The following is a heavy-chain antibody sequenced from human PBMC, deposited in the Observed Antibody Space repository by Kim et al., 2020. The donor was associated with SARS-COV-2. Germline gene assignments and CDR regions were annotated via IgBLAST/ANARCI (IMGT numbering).Heavy chain of an antibody. CDR3: ARDSLNYYDSSGYSSPSDY. V-gene: IGHV3-30*07. Sequence: GRFTISRDNSKNTLYLQMSSLRAEDTAVYYCARDSLNYYDSSGYSSPSDYWGQGTLVTVSS. D-gene: IGHD3-22*01. J-gene: IGHJ4*02.